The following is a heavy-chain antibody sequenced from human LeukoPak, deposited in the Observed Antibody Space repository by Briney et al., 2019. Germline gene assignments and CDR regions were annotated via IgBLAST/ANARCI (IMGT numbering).Heavy chain of an antibody. J-gene: IGHJ4*02. D-gene: IGHD3-22*01. Sequence: SETLSLTCTVSGGSISSYSWSWIRQPPGKGLECIGYIYDSGSTNYYPSLKSRVDISVDKSKNQFSLKLSYVAAADRAVYYCARPSHYFDSSGYYFVRFFDYWGEGTLVTVSS. CDR2: IYDSGST. CDR3: ARPSHYFDSSGYYFVRFFDY. V-gene: IGHV4-59*08. CDR1: GGSISSYS.